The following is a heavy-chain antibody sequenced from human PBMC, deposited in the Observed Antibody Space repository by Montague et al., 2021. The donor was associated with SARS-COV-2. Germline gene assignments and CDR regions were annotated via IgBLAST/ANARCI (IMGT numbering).Heavy chain of an antibody. CDR1: GGSISSDSHY. CDR3: VRGVPMSRAIISYFDY. CDR2: NYYSGTN. D-gene: IGHD3-10*01. Sequence: SETLSLTCTVSGGSISSDSHYWVYIRQPPGKGWEWLGSNYYSGTNNYSLSLKSRVTMSVHTTKNQFSLNLNSVTAAATAVYYCVRGVPMSRAIISYFDYWGQGTLVTVSS. V-gene: IGHV4-39*07. J-gene: IGHJ4*02.